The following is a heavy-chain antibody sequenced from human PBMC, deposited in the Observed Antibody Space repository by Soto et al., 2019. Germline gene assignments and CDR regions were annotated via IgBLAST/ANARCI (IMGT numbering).Heavy chain of an antibody. Sequence: QVQLVQSGAEVKKPGASVKVSCTASGYTFTGYYIHWVRQAPGQGLEWMGWINPNNGGTNYAQKFQGRFTMTRDTSISTAYMELSRLRSDETAIYYWVRDIAYGDYLPGLYWGQGTLVTVSS. CDR2: INPNNGGT. CDR3: VRDIAYGDYLPGLY. J-gene: IGHJ4*02. CDR1: GYTFTGYY. V-gene: IGHV1-2*02. D-gene: IGHD4-17*01.